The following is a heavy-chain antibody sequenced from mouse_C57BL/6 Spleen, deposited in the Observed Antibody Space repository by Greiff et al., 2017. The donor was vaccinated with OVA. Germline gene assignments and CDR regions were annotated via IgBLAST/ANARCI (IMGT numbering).Heavy chain of an antibody. CDR1: GYSITSGYD. D-gene: IGHD2-5*01. V-gene: IGHV3-1*01. Sequence: EVQGVESGPGMVKPSQSLSLTCTVTGYSITSGYDWHWIRHFPGNKLEWMGYISYSGSTNYNPSLKSRISITHDTSKNHFFLKLNSVTTEDTATYYCARGSNSVAHWGQGTLVTVSA. J-gene: IGHJ3*01. CDR2: ISYSGST. CDR3: ARGSNSVAH.